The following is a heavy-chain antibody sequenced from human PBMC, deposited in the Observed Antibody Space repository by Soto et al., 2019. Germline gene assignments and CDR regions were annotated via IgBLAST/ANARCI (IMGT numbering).Heavy chain of an antibody. CDR1: GYTFTSYG. Sequence: QVQLVQSGAEVKKPGASVKVSCKASGYTFTSYGISWVRQAPGQGLEWMGWISAYNGNTSYAQKLQGRVTMTTDTSTSTAYMEVRSLRSDDTAVYYCASSLLVGYGLEGESDWGQGTLVTVSS. CDR2: ISAYNGNT. V-gene: IGHV1-18*01. D-gene: IGHD5-18*01. CDR3: ASSLLVGYGLEGESD. J-gene: IGHJ4*02.